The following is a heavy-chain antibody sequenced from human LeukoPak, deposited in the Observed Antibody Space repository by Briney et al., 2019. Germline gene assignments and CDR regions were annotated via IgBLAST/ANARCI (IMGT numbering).Heavy chain of an antibody. CDR3: ARLIIAAASDAFDI. Sequence: GESLKISCKGSGYSFTSYWIGWARQMPGKGLEWMGIIYPGDSDTRYSPSFQGQVTISADKSISTAYLQWSGLKASDTAMYYCARLIIAAASDAFDIWGQGTMVTVSS. V-gene: IGHV5-51*01. J-gene: IGHJ3*02. CDR2: IYPGDSDT. D-gene: IGHD6-13*01. CDR1: GYSFTSYW.